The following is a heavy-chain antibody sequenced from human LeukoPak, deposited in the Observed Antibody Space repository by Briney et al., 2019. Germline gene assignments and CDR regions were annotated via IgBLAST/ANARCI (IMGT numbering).Heavy chain of an antibody. Sequence: ASVKVSCKASGGTFSSYAISWVRQAPGQGLEWMGWINPNSGGTNYAQKFQGWVTMTRDTSISTAYMELSRLRSDDTAVYYCARDARSNGLGVWGQGTTVTVSS. CDR2: INPNSGGT. CDR3: ARDARSNGLGV. J-gene: IGHJ6*02. D-gene: IGHD4-11*01. V-gene: IGHV1-2*04. CDR1: GGTFSSYA.